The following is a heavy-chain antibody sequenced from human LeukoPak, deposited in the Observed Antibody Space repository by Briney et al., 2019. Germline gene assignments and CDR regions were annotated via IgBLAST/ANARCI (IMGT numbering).Heavy chain of an antibody. J-gene: IGHJ4*02. D-gene: IGHD2-15*01. CDR1: GFTFSSYW. Sequence: GGSLRLSCAASGFTFSSYWMHWVRQAPGKGLVWVSRINSDGSSTSCADSVKGRFTISRDNAKNTLYLQMNSLRAEDTAVYYCAREDCSGGSCYPDYWGQGTLVTVSS. CDR3: AREDCSGGSCYPDY. CDR2: INSDGSST. V-gene: IGHV3-74*01.